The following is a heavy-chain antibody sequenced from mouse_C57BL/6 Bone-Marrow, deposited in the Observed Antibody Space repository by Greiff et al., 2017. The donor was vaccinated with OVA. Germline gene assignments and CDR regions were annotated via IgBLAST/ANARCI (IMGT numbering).Heavy chain of an antibody. CDR2: IYPGDGDT. D-gene: IGHD1-1*01. V-gene: IGHV1-80*01. J-gene: IGHJ4*01. Sequence: VQLQESGAELVKPGASVKISCKASGYAFSSYWMNWVKQRPGKGLEWIGQIYPGDGDTNYNGKFKGKATLTADKSSSTAYMQLSSLTSEDSAVYFCESSSSYYYAMDYWGQGTSVTVSS. CDR1: GYAFSSYW. CDR3: ESSSSYYYAMDY.